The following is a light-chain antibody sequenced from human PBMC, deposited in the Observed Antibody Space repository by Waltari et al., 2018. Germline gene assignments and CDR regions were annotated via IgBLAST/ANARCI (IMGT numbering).Light chain of an antibody. V-gene: IGKV3-11*01. CDR3: QQRSNWQLT. CDR1: QSVRSS. CDR2: DAS. J-gene: IGKJ4*01. Sequence: EIVLTQSPATLSLSPGERATLFCRASQSVRSSLAWYQQKPGQAPRLLIYDASNRATGIPARFSGSGSGTDFTLTISSLEPEDFAVYYCQQRSNWQLTFGGGTKVEIK.